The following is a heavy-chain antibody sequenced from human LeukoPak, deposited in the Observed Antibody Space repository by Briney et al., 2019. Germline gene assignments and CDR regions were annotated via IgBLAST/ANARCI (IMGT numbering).Heavy chain of an antibody. D-gene: IGHD2-15*01. CDR2: IKQDGSEK. CDR1: GFTFSTYW. J-gene: IGHJ5*02. V-gene: IGHV3-7*01. Sequence: GSLRLSCAASGFTFSTYWMSWVRQAPGKGLEWVANIKQDGSEKYYVDSVKGRFTISRDNAKNSLYLQMNSLRAEDTAVYYCARESVGYCSGGSCYGLDPWGQGTLVTVSS. CDR3: ARESVGYCSGGSCYGLDP.